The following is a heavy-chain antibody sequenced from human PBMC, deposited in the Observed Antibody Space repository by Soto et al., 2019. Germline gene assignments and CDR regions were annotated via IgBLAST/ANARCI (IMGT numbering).Heavy chain of an antibody. J-gene: IGHJ6*02. CDR1: GDSITSVGYS. CDR3: AATVFGEYSHYALDV. Sequence: PSETLSLTCAVSGDSITSVGYSWSWIRQPPGKALEWIGYIYHTGTTYYTAALKSRVTISLDRPKNQISLSLTSVTAADTAVYYCAATVFGEYSHYALDVWGQGTTVTVSS. V-gene: IGHV4-30-2*01. CDR2: IYHTGTT. D-gene: IGHD3-3*01.